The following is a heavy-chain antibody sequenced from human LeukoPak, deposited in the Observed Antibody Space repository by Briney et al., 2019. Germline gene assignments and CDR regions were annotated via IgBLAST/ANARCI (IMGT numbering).Heavy chain of an antibody. Sequence: ESGPTLVNPTQTLTLTCTFSGFSLSTSGMCVSWIRQPPGKALEWLARIDWDDDKYYSTSLRTRLTISKDTSKNQVVLTMTNMDPVDTATYYCARILIAAAGGNYYYYYMDVWGKGTTVTVSS. CDR1: GFSLSTSGMC. V-gene: IGHV2-70*11. CDR2: IDWDDDK. D-gene: IGHD6-13*01. J-gene: IGHJ6*03. CDR3: ARILIAAAGGNYYYYYMDV.